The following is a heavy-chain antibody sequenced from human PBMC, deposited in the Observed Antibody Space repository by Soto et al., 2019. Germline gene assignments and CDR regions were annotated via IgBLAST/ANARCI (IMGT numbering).Heavy chain of an antibody. V-gene: IGHV3-23*01. D-gene: IGHD4-17*01. CDR2: ISGSGGST. Sequence: PGVSLRLSFAASGFSFSSDAMSWFRQAPGKGLEWVSAISGSGGSTYYADSVKGRFTISRDNSKNTLYLQMNSLRAEDTAVYYCATALIYYGDSYGYWGQGTLVTVSS. CDR1: GFSFSSDA. J-gene: IGHJ4*02. CDR3: ATALIYYGDSYGY.